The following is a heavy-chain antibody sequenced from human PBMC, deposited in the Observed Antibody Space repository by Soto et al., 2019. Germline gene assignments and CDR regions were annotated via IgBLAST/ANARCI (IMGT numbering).Heavy chain of an antibody. CDR2: IYYSGST. D-gene: IGHD3-16*01. Sequence: QVQLQESGPGLVKPSQTLSLTCTVSGGSISSGGYYWSWIRQHPGKGLEWIGYIYYSGSTYYNPSIKHRVTISVATSKNQFALKLSSVTAADTAVYYCARVGGINWFDPWGQGTLVTVSS. J-gene: IGHJ5*02. V-gene: IGHV4-31*03. CDR3: ARVGGINWFDP. CDR1: GGSISSGGYY.